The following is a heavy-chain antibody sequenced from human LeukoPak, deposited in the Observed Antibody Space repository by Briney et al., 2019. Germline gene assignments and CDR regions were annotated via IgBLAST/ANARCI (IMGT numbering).Heavy chain of an antibody. CDR1: GGTFSRYA. J-gene: IGHJ4*02. CDR3: ARDAAIHDSGAYYYLW. V-gene: IGHV1-69*13. CDR2: ITPMFGTA. Sequence: SVKVSCKASGGTFSRYAISWVRQAPGQGLEWMGGITPMFGTANYAQKFQGRVTSADESTRTANMELKGLKFEDTAVYYCARDAAIHDSGAYYYLWWGQGTLVTVSS. D-gene: IGHD3-22*01.